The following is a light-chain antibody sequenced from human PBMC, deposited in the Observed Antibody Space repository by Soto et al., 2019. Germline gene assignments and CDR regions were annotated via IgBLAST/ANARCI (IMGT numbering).Light chain of an antibody. CDR3: QQSNSFPLT. Sequence: DIQMTQSPSSVSASVGDRVTITCRASQGISSRLAWYQQKPGKAPNLLIYAASSLQSGVPSRFSGSGSEADFTLTIGSLQPEDFATYYCQQSNSFPLTFGGGTKVEIK. CDR1: QGISSR. J-gene: IGKJ4*01. V-gene: IGKV1-12*01. CDR2: AAS.